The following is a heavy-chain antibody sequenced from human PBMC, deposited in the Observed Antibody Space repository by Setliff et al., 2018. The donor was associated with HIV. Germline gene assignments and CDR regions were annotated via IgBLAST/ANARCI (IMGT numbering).Heavy chain of an antibody. CDR1: GFTFGDYA. V-gene: IGHV3-49*04. Sequence: GESLKISCTASGFTFGDYAMSWVRQAPGKGLEWVGFIRSKAYGGTTEYAASVKGRFTIPRDDSKSLAYLQMNSLKTEDTAVYYCTAMGVEVVSYYYGMDVWGQGTTVTVSS. CDR3: TAMGVEVVSYYYGMDV. J-gene: IGHJ6*02. CDR2: IRSKAYGGTT. D-gene: IGHD2-2*01.